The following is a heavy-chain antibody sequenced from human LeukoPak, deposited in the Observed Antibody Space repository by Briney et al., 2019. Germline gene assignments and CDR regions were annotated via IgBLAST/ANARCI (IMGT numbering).Heavy chain of an antibody. CDR3: AKTQWKVGATDYFDY. CDR1: GFAFNNYA. Sequence: GGSLRLSCAASGFAFNNYAMTWVRQAPGKGLEWVSNINDNGGQRHYADSVKGRFTISRDNSKNMMFLQMDSLRDEDTAVYYCAKTQWKVGATDYFDYWGQGILVTVSS. J-gene: IGHJ4*02. V-gene: IGHV3-23*01. CDR2: INDNGGQR. D-gene: IGHD1-26*01.